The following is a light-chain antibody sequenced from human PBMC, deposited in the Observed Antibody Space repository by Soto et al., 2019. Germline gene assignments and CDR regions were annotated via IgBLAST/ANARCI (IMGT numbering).Light chain of an antibody. Sequence: QSALTQPASVSGSPGQSITISCTGTSVDVGGYNYVSWYQQHPGKAPILMIYDVSNRPSGVSNRFSGSKSGNTASLTISGLQAEDEADYYCSSYTRSSTLYVVFGGGTKLTVL. CDR3: SSYTRSSTLYVV. CDR1: SVDVGGYNY. CDR2: DVS. J-gene: IGLJ2*01. V-gene: IGLV2-14*01.